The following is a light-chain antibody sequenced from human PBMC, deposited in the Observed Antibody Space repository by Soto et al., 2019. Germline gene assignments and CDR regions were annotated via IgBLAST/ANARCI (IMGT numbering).Light chain of an antibody. CDR2: GAS. Sequence: EIVLTQSPGTLSLSPGERATLSCRASQSVSSNFLAWYQQKPGQAPRLLIYGASSRATGIPDRFSGSGSGTDFTLTISRLEPEDFALYYCQQYGNPPVTFGQGTRLEIK. CDR3: QQYGNPPVT. J-gene: IGKJ5*01. V-gene: IGKV3-20*01. CDR1: QSVSSNF.